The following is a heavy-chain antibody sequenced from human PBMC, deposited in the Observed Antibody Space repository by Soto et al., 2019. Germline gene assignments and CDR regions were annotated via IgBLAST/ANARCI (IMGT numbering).Heavy chain of an antibody. D-gene: IGHD6-13*01. Sequence: GGSLRLSCVGSGLTVTGVDMTWVRLAPGKGLEYVSAISSNGGSTYYANSVKGRFTISRDNSKNTLYLQMGSLRAEDMAVYYCARGVAAAVWGVVDYWGQGTLVTVSS. J-gene: IGHJ4*02. CDR1: GLTVTGVD. V-gene: IGHV3-64*01. CDR2: ISSNGGST. CDR3: ARGVAAAVWGVVDY.